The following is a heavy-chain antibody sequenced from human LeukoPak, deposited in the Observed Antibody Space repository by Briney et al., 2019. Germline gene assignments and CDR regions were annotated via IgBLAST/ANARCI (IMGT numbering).Heavy chain of an antibody. V-gene: IGHV3-21*01. Sequence: GGSLRLSCAASGFIFSDYSLNWVRQAPGKGLEWVSSISSSSSYTKSADSVKGRFTISRDNAKNSLYLQMNSLRAEDTAVYYCARDHRGILTGSIDYWGQGTLVTVSS. CDR2: ISSSSSYT. J-gene: IGHJ4*02. CDR1: GFIFSDYS. CDR3: ARDHRGILTGSIDY. D-gene: IGHD3-9*01.